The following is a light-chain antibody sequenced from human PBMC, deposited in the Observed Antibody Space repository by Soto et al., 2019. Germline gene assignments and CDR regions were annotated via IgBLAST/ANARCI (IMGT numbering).Light chain of an antibody. V-gene: IGLV1-40*01. CDR2: GTT. CDR1: NSNIGAGYD. CDR3: QSYDNSLTGFYV. Sequence: QLVLTQPPSVSGAPGQWVTISCTGSNSNIGAGYDVHWYRQLPGTAPKLLIYGTTKRPSGVPDRFSGSKSASSASLAITGLQTEDEADYYCQSYDNSLTGFYVFGTGTKLTVL. J-gene: IGLJ1*01.